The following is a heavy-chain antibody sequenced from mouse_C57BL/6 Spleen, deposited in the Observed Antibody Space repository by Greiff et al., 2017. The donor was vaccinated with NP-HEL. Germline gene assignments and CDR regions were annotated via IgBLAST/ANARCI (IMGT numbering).Heavy chain of an antibody. J-gene: IGHJ3*01. CDR1: GYSFTGYY. CDR2: INPSTGGT. Sequence: EVQLQQSGPELVKPGASVKISCKASGYSFTGYYMNWVKQSPEKSLEWIGEINPSTGGTTYNQKFKAKATLTVDKSSSTAYMQRKSLTSEDSAVYYCAHYDGPAWFAYWGQGTLVTVSA. CDR3: AHYDGPAWFAY. D-gene: IGHD1-2*01. V-gene: IGHV1-42*01.